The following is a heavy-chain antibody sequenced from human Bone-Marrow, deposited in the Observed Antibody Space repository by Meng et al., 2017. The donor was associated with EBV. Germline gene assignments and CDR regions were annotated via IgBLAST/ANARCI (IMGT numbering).Heavy chain of an antibody. D-gene: IGHD5/OR15-5a*01. CDR3: ARDEMSTPHFVY. J-gene: IGHJ4*02. CDR1: GFTFSDVY. Sequence: QVLLVWRWGGLVTPGGVLRLSCAASGFTFSDVYMGWIRHAPGKGLDLISYISSRGTIYYAASVKGRFTICRDNAKDSLYLQMNSLGAEDTAVYYCARDEMSTPHFVYWGQGTLVTVSS. V-gene: IGHV3-11*01. CDR2: ISSRGTI.